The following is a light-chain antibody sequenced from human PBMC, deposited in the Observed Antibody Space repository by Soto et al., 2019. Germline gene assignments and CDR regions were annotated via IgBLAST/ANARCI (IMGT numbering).Light chain of an antibody. V-gene: IGLV2-23*02. CDR3: CSYAGTRTYV. Sequence: QPVLTQPASVSGSPGQSITISCTGTSSDVGNYNFVSWYQQHPGKAPKLMIYEVIKRPSGLSNRFSGSKSGNTASLTISGLQAEDEADYYCCSYAGTRTYVFGTGTKLTVL. CDR1: SSDVGNYNF. CDR2: EVI. J-gene: IGLJ1*01.